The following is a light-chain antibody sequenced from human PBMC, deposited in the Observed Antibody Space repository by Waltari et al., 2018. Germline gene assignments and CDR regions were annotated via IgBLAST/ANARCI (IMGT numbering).Light chain of an antibody. CDR2: EDS. J-gene: IGLJ3*02. V-gene: IGLV3-10*01. Sequence: SYELTQPPSVSASPGQAARITCSGDALPKKYAYWYQQQSGQAPVLVIYEDSKRPSGIPERFSGSSSGTTATLTLSGAQVEDEGDYYCYSTDSSDTHRVFGGGTKLTVL. CDR1: ALPKKY. CDR3: YSTDSSDTHRV.